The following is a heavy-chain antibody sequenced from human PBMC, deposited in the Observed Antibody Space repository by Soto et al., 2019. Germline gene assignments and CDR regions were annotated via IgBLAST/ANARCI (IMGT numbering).Heavy chain of an antibody. J-gene: IGHJ4*02. D-gene: IGHD3-3*01. CDR1: GYTFSNYA. V-gene: IGHV1-18*04. CDR3: ARAISLKMAAPAY. Sequence: ASVKVSCKTSGYTFSNYAISWERQAPGQGLEWMGWISPYNGNANYTEKFQGRVSMTTDTSTTTAYMELTSLTSDDTAIYYWARAISLKMAAPAYWGQGTWGSV. CDR2: ISPYNGNA.